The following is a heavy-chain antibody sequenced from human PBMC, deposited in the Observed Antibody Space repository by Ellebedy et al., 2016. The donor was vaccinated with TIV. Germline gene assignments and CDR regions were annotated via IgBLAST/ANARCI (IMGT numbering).Heavy chain of an antibody. V-gene: IGHV1-8*01. CDR3: ARTEGDWDQLWLTDYYYGMDV. CDR2: MNPNSGNT. J-gene: IGHJ6*02. D-gene: IGHD5-18*01. Sequence: ASVKVSCXASGYTFTSYDINWVRQATGQGLEWMGWMNPNSGNTGYAQKFQGRVTMTRNTSISTAYMELSSLRSEDTAVYYCARTEGDWDQLWLTDYYYGMDVWGQGTTVTVSS. CDR1: GYTFTSYD.